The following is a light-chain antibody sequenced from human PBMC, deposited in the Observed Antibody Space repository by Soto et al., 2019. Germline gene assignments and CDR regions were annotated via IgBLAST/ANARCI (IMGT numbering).Light chain of an antibody. CDR1: QSISPY. Sequence: DIQMTQSPSSLAASVGNGGTIGCRASQSISPYLNWYQQKPGKAPKLLIYDASNLETGVPSRFSGSGSGTDFTFTIRSLQPEDIATYYCQQYDNLPLTFGGGTKVDI. V-gene: IGKV1-33*01. J-gene: IGKJ4*01. CDR3: QQYDNLPLT. CDR2: DAS.